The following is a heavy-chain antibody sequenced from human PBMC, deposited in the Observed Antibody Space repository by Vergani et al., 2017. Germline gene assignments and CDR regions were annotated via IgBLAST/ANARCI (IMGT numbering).Heavy chain of an antibody. CDR1: GGTFSSYA. CDR2: IIPIFGTA. CDR3: ASSVVPAATDFYYYYYMDV. J-gene: IGHJ6*03. D-gene: IGHD2-2*01. V-gene: IGHV1-69*01. Sequence: QVQLVQSGAEVKKPGSSVKVSCKASGGTFSSYAISWVRQAPGQGLEWTGGIIPIFGTANYAQKFQGRVTITADESTSTAYMELSSLRSEDTAVYYCASSVVPAATDFYYYYYMDVWGKGTTVTVSS.